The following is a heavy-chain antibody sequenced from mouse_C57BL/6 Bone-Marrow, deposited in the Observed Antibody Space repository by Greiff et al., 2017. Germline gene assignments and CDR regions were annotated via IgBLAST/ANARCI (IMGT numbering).Heavy chain of an antibody. D-gene: IGHD2-2*01. CDR2: IRNKANGYTT. J-gene: IGHJ4*01. CDR3: ARYRYYGYDDAMDY. CDR1: GFTFTDYY. Sequence: EVKLMESGGGLVQPGGSLSLSCAASGFTFTDYYMSWVRQPPGKALEWLGFIRNKANGYTTEYSASVKGRFTISRDNSQSILYLQMNALRAEDSATYYCARYRYYGYDDAMDYWGQGTSVTVSS. V-gene: IGHV7-3*01.